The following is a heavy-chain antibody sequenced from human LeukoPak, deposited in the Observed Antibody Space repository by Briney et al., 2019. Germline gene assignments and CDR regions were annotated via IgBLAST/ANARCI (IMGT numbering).Heavy chain of an antibody. J-gene: IGHJ3*02. Sequence: SETLSLTCTVSGDSISRYYWSWIRRPPGKGLEWIGYIDDSGNTNYNPSLKSQVTISVDKSKNQFSLKLSFVTAADTAMYYCARSDYHNSGSHTVFDAFDIWGQGTRVTVSS. CDR1: GDSISRYY. CDR2: IDDSGNT. CDR3: ARSDYHNSGSHTVFDAFDI. V-gene: IGHV4-59*01. D-gene: IGHD3-10*01.